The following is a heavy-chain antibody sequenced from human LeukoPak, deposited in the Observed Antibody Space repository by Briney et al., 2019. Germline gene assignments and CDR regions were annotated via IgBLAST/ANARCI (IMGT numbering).Heavy chain of an antibody. CDR1: GFTVSSNH. CDR3: ARDGVEQLDYYYGMDV. CDR2: IYSGGST. D-gene: IGHD6-13*01. V-gene: IGHV3-53*01. J-gene: IGHJ6*02. Sequence: GALRLSCAASGFTVSSNHMSWVRQAPGKGLEWVSVIYSGGSTYYADSVKGRFTISRDNSKNTLYLQMNSLRAEDTAVYYCARDGVEQLDYYYGMDVWGQGTTVTVSS.